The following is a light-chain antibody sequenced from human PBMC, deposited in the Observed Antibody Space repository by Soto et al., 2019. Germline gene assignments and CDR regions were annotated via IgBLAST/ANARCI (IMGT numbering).Light chain of an antibody. CDR3: SSYTNINTRACV. Sequence: SVLTQPASVSGSPGQSITISCTGTSGDIGSYNRVSWYQQHPGKAPKLIIYEVTDRPSGVSNRFSGSKSGNTASLTISGLQAEDEAEYYCSSYTNINTRACVFGTGTKFTVL. CDR1: SGDIGSYNR. CDR2: EVT. J-gene: IGLJ1*01. V-gene: IGLV2-14*01.